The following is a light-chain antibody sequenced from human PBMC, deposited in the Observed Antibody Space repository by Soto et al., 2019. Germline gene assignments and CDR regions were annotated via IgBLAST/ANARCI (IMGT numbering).Light chain of an antibody. V-gene: IGKV1-5*03. CDR1: QAISTW. CDR3: QQLNSYPWT. Sequence: DIQMTQTPSTVSASVGGRVTITCRASQAISTWLAWYQQKPGKAPKLLIYKASTLQSGVPSRFSGSGSGTDFTLTISSLQPEDFATYYCQQLNSYPWTFGQGTKVDIK. J-gene: IGKJ1*01. CDR2: KAS.